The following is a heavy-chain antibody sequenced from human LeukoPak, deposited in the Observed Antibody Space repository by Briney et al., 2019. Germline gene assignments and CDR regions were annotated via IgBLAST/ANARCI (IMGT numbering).Heavy chain of an antibody. V-gene: IGHV3-23*01. CDR1: GFTFSSYG. D-gene: IGHD2-2*01. CDR3: AKSVVPAAIGFSSDY. CDR2: ISGSGGST. Sequence: PGVSLRLSCAASGFTFSSYGMHWVRQAPGKGLEWVSAISGSGGSTYYADSVKGRFTISRDNSKNTLYLQMNSLRAEDTAVYYCAKSVVPAAIGFSSDYWGQGTLVTVSS. J-gene: IGHJ4*02.